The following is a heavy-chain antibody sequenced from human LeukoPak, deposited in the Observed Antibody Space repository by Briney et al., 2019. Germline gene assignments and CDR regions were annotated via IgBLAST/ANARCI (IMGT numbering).Heavy chain of an antibody. J-gene: IGHJ6*04. CDR1: GYTFTGYY. CDR2: INPKSGGT. Sequence: GASVKVSCKTSGYTFTGYYMHWVRQAPGQGLEWMGWINPKSGGTNSAQKFLGRVTMTRDTSIRTVHMELSRLRSDDTAVYFCARIDVGGGYSAGKDVWGKGTTVTVSS. CDR3: ARIDVGGGYSAGKDV. D-gene: IGHD5-18*01. V-gene: IGHV1-2*02.